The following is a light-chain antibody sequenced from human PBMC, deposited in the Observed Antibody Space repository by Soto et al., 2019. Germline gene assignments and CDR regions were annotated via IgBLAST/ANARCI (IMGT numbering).Light chain of an antibody. Sequence: DFQMTQSPSSLSASVGDRVTITCRATQAIKNFLNWYQQKPGRAPKLLISDASTLQRGVPSRFSGSGSVTHFTFVISSLQPEDVGTYYCQQSDNRPLTFGQGTRLDIK. CDR1: QAIKNF. CDR2: DAS. CDR3: QQSDNRPLT. V-gene: IGKV1-33*01. J-gene: IGKJ5*01.